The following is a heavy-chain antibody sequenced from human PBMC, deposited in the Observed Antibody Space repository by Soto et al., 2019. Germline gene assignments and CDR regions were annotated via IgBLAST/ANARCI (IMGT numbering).Heavy chain of an antibody. CDR2: IYNGGNT. CDR1: GGSISSYY. Sequence: SETLSLTCTVSGGSISSYYWSWIRQSAGKGLEWIGRIYNGGNTQYNPSLKSRVTMSADTSKNQFSLRLNSVTAADTAVYYCARDGSESYGLDVWGQGTKVTVYS. J-gene: IGHJ6*02. D-gene: IGHD3-10*01. CDR3: ARDGSESYGLDV. V-gene: IGHV4-4*07.